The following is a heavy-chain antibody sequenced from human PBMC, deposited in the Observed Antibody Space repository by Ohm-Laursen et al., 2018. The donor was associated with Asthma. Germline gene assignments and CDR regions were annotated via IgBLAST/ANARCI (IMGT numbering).Heavy chain of an antibody. J-gene: IGHJ6*02. V-gene: IGHV3-7*01. CDR1: GVAFSDYW. D-gene: IGHD1-1*01. CDR2: INPLGYEK. CDR3: AVRTTSAGFDV. Sequence: GSLRLSCTASGVAFSDYWMSWVRQLPRASLEWVAKINPLGYEKYYMDSVRGRFTVSRDNANNSLYLQMNSLRAQDTAVYYCAVRTTSAGFDVWGQGTTVTVSS.